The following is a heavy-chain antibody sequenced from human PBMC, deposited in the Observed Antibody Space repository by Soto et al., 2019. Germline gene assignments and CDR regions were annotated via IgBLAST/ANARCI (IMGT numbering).Heavy chain of an antibody. CDR2: IRSKAYGGTT. V-gene: IGHV3-49*05. CDR3: TRDNPPVTYEDYYFDY. J-gene: IGHJ4*02. Sequence: KPGGSLRLSCTASGFTFGDYAMSWFRQAPGKGLEWVGFIRSKAYGGTTEYAASVKGRFTISRDDSKSIAYLQMNSLKTEDTAVYYCTRDNPPVTYEDYYFDYWGQGTLVTVYS. D-gene: IGHD3-22*01. CDR1: GFTFGDYA.